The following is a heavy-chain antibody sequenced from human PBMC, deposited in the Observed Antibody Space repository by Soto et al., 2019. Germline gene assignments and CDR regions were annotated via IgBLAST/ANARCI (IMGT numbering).Heavy chain of an antibody. J-gene: IGHJ4*02. Sequence: ASVKVSCKASGYTFTSYGISWVRQAPGQGLEWMGWISAYNGNTNYAQKLQGRVTMTTDTSTSTAYMELRSLRSDDTAVYYCARGWELLRSLYCFDYWGQGTLVTVSS. CDR3: ARGWELLRSLYCFDY. CDR2: ISAYNGNT. D-gene: IGHD1-26*01. CDR1: GYTFTSYG. V-gene: IGHV1-18*01.